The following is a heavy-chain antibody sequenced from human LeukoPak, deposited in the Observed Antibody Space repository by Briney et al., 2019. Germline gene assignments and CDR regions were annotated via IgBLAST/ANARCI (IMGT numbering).Heavy chain of an antibody. D-gene: IGHD3-3*01. Sequence: ASVKVSCKASGGTFSSYAISWVRQAPGQGLEWMGGIIPIFGTANYAQKFQGRVTITTDESTSTAYMELSSLRSEDTAVYYCARDTTIFGVVNDYYYYYYMDVWGKGTTVTVSS. CDR3: ARDTTIFGVVNDYYYYYYMDV. V-gene: IGHV1-69*05. CDR1: GGTFSSYA. CDR2: IIPIFGTA. J-gene: IGHJ6*03.